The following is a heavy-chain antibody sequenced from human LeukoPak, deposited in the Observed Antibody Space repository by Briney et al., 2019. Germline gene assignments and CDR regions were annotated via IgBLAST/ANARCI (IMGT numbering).Heavy chain of an antibody. Sequence: GESLKISSKGSGYTFSSYWIGWVRQMPGKGLEWMGTIYPGDSDTRYSPSLQGQVTISVDTSIGTAYLQWSSLKASDTAIYYCARQNDFRLDYWGQGTLVTVSS. CDR1: GYTFSSYW. J-gene: IGHJ4*02. CDR2: IYPGDSDT. D-gene: IGHD3-3*01. CDR3: ARQNDFRLDY. V-gene: IGHV5-51*01.